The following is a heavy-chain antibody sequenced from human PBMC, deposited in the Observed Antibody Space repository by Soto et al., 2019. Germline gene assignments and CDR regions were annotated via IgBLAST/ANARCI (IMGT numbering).Heavy chain of an antibody. D-gene: IGHD3-10*01. V-gene: IGHV4-34*01. CDR2: INHSGST. J-gene: IGHJ4*02. CDR3: ARRRSGSYSDY. Sequence: QVQLQQWGAGLLKPSETLSLTCAVYGGSFSGYYWSWIRQPPGKGLEWIGEINHSGSTNYNPSLTSRVTISVDTSKNQFSLKLSSVTAADTAVYYCARRRSGSYSDYWGQGTLVTVSS. CDR1: GGSFSGYY.